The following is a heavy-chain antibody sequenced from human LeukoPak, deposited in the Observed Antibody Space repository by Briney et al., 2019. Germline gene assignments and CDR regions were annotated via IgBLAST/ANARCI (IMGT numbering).Heavy chain of an antibody. Sequence: GSSVKLSCKASGGTFSSYAISWVRQAPGQGLEWMGGIIPIFGTANYAQKFQGRVTITADESTSTAYMELSSRRSEDRAVYYCARDLDNVWGSYRYKAGYWGQGTLVTVSS. CDR2: IIPIFGTA. V-gene: IGHV1-69*01. CDR1: GGTFSSYA. CDR3: ARDLDNVWGSYRYKAGY. D-gene: IGHD3-16*02. J-gene: IGHJ4*02.